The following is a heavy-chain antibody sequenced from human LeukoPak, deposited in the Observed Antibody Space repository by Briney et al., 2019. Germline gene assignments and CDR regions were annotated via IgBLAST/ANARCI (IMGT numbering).Heavy chain of an antibody. CDR3: ARDLYRIVVVPHYFDY. J-gene: IGHJ4*02. CDR1: RFIFSDSS. CDR2: IKKDGSEK. D-gene: IGHD3-22*01. V-gene: IGHV3-7*01. Sequence: GGSLRLSCAASRFIFSDSSMNWVRQAPGKGLEWVANIKKDGSEKYYVDSVKGRFTISRDNAKNSLYLQMNSLRAEDTAVYYCARDLYRIVVVPHYFDYWGQGTLVTVSS.